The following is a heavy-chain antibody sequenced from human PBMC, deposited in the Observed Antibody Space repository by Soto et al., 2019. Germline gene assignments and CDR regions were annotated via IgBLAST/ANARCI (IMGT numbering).Heavy chain of an antibody. CDR1: GGSISGSY. J-gene: IGHJ6*02. Sequence: QVQLQESGPGLVKPSETLSLICTVSGGSISGSYWSWIRQPPGKRLEWIGYIYSSGSTNYNPSLKRRLTMSVDTSKNQFSLKLTSVTAADTAVYYCARVGVRGSIRVMDVWGQGTTVTVSS. D-gene: IGHD3-10*01. CDR2: IYSSGST. V-gene: IGHV4-59*01. CDR3: ARVGVRGSIRVMDV.